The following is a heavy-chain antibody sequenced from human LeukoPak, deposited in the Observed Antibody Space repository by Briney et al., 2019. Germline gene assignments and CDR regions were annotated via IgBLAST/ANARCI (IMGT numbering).Heavy chain of an antibody. CDR3: ATSSGNLGPAALFDY. CDR1: GGSISSYY. V-gene: IGHV4-59*01. Sequence: PSETLSLTCTVSGGSISSYYWSWIRQPPGKGLEWIGYIYYSGSTNYNPSLKSRVTISVDTSKNQFSLNLNSVTAADTAVYYCATSSGNLGPAALFDYWGQGSLVTVSS. CDR2: IYYSGST. D-gene: IGHD4-23*01. J-gene: IGHJ4*02.